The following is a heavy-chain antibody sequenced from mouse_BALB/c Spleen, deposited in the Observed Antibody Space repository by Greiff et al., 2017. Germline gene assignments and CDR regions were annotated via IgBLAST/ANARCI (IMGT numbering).Heavy chain of an antibody. Sequence: EVHLVESGGGLVKPGGSLKLSCAASGFTFSSYAMSWVRQTPEKRLEWVATISSGGSYTYYPDSVKGRFTISRDNAKNTLYLQMSSLRSEDTAMYYCARLSTKNFDYWGQGTTLTVSS. CDR1: GFTFSSYA. CDR3: ARLSTKNFDY. D-gene: IGHD5-1*01. J-gene: IGHJ2*01. V-gene: IGHV5-9-3*01. CDR2: ISSGGSYT.